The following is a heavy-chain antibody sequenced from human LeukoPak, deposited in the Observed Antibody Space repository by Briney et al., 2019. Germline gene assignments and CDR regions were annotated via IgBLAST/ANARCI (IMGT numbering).Heavy chain of an antibody. CDR2: IYHSGST. V-gene: IGHV4-30-2*01. J-gene: IGHJ4*02. D-gene: IGHD4-23*01. CDR1: GGSISSGGYS. Sequence: SQTLSLTCAVSGGSISSGGYSWSWIRQPPGKGLEWIGYIYHSGSTYYNPSLKSRVTISVDRSKNQFSLKLSSVTAADTAVYYCARELFGGNSFDYWGQGTLVTVSS. CDR3: ARELFGGNSFDY.